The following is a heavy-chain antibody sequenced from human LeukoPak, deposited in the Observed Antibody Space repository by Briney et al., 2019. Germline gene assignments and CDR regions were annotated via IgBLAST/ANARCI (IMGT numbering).Heavy chain of an antibody. CDR2: IDQDGSEK. V-gene: IGHV3-7*03. CDR1: GFISTNYW. J-gene: IGHJ4*02. Sequence: GGSLRLSCAASGFISTNYWMSWVRQAPGKGLEWVSNIDQDGSEKYYVDSVKGRFTISRDNSKNTLYLQMNSLRAEDTAVYYCAKAGLVVVVTAIGFDYWGQGTLVTVSS. CDR3: AKAGLVVVVTAIGFDY. D-gene: IGHD2-21*02.